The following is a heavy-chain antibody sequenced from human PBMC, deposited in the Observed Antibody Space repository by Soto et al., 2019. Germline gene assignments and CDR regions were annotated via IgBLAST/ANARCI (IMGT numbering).Heavy chain of an antibody. CDR3: ARADVAGVRTGTNQKCFAP. V-gene: IGHV4-34*01. CDR1: GGSFSGYY. Sequence: PSETLSLTCAVYGGSFSGYYWSWIRRPPGKGLEWIGEINHSGSTNYNPSLKSRVTISVDTSKNQFSLKLSSVTAADTAVYYCARADVAGVRTGTNQKCFAPWGQGTLVTVPQ. D-gene: IGHD1-1*01. J-gene: IGHJ5*02. CDR2: INHSGST.